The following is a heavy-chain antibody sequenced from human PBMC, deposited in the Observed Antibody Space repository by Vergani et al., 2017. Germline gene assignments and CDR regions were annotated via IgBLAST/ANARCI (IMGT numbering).Heavy chain of an antibody. CDR2: IYTSGST. CDR1: GGSISSYY. V-gene: IGHV4-4*09. D-gene: IGHD3-10*01. CDR3: ARHLAPVLLWFGESPGYFDL. J-gene: IGHJ2*01. Sequence: QVQLQESGPGLVKPSETLSLTCTVSGGSISSYYLSWIRQPPGKGLEWIGYIYTSGSTNYNPSLKSRVTISVDTSKNQFSLKLSSVTAADTAVYYCARHLAPVLLWFGESPGYFDLWGRGTLVTVSS.